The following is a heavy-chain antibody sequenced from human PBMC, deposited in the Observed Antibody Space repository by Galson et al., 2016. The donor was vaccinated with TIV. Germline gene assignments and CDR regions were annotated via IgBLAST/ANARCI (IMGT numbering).Heavy chain of an antibody. V-gene: IGHV5-51*01. J-gene: IGHJ6*02. CDR2: IYPGDSDT. Sequence: QSGAEVTKPGESLKIACKTSGYKFSTYWMSWVRQMPGKGPEWVGHIYPGDSDTRYSPSSQGPVTISADKSIDTAYLQWGSLKASDSAIYYCARHGYDFWNGQDYFFYGMDVWGQGTTVIVSS. CDR3: ARHGYDFWNGQDYFFYGMDV. CDR1: GYKFSTYW. D-gene: IGHD3-3*01.